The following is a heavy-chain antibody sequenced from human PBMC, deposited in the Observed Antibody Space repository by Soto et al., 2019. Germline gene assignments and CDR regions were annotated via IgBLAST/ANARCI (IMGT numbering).Heavy chain of an antibody. CDR3: ARTFYSESCGYYY. D-gene: IGHD3-22*01. CDR1: GFTFSSYA. J-gene: IGHJ4*02. Sequence: GGSLRLSCAASGFTFSSYAMTWVRQAPGKGLERVSSISGSAGSTLYADSVKGRFTISRDTSKNTLYLQMNSLRADDTAEYYCARTFYSESCGYYYWGQGTLVTVSS. CDR2: ISGSAGST. V-gene: IGHV3-23*01.